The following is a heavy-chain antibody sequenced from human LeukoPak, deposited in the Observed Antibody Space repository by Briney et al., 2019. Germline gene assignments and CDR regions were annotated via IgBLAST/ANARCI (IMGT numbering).Heavy chain of an antibody. Sequence: GGSLRLSCAASGSTVSSDYMSWVRQTPGQGLEWVSVIYSGGSTYYADSVKGRFTISRDDSKNTLYLQMNSLRAEDTAVYYCARKGGSGWLFDYWGQGTLVTVSS. V-gene: IGHV3-66*01. J-gene: IGHJ4*02. CDR1: GSTVSSDY. CDR3: ARKGGSGWLFDY. D-gene: IGHD6-19*01. CDR2: IYSGGST.